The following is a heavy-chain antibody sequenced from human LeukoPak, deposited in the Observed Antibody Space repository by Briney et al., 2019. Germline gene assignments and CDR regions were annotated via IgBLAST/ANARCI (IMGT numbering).Heavy chain of an antibody. CDR1: GGSISSYY. V-gene: IGHV3-23*01. D-gene: IGHD4-17*01. Sequence: ETLSLTCTVSGGSISSYYWSWVRQAPGKGLEWVSAISGSGGSTYYADSVKGRFTISRDNSKNTLYLQMNSLRAEDTAVYYCAKDGYGARDYWGQGTLVTVSS. J-gene: IGHJ4*02. CDR3: AKDGYGARDY. CDR2: ISGSGGST.